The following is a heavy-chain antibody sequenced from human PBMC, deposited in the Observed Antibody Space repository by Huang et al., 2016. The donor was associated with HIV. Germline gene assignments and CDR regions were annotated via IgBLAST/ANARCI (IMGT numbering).Heavy chain of an antibody. J-gene: IGHJ3*01. CDR2: IYPGDSDL. Sequence: EVQLVQSGAEVKKPGESLKISCKGSGYTFTNSWIGWVRQMPGKGMEWMWLIYPGDSDLRYSPSFQGQVTSSDDKSISTAYLRGSTLEASDTAMYYCARGATLTGNTNFFDVWGQGTMVAVSS. CDR1: GYTFTNSW. CDR3: ARGATLTGNTNFFDV. D-gene: IGHD3-9*01. V-gene: IGHV5-51*03.